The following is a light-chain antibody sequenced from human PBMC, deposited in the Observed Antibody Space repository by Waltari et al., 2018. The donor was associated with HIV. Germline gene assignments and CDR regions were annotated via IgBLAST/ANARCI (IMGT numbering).Light chain of an antibody. Sequence: IQMTQSPSSLSASVGDRVTITCRASQSISSFLNWYQQKPGKAPSLLIYTASSLQSGVPSRFRGSGSGTDFTLTISSLQPEDFATYYCQQSYSDPPTFGGGSKVAIK. CDR2: TAS. CDR1: QSISSF. CDR3: QQSYSDPPT. V-gene: IGKV1-39*01. J-gene: IGKJ4*01.